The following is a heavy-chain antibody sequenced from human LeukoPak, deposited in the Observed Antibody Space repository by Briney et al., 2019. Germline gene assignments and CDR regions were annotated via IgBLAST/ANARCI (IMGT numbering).Heavy chain of an antibody. D-gene: IGHD3-10*01. V-gene: IGHV4-4*02. CDR1: GGSISSSNW. J-gene: IGHJ5*02. Sequence: PSGTLSLTCAVSGGSISSSNWWSWVRQPPGKGLEWIGEIYHSGSTNYNPSLKSRVTISVDKSKNQFSLKLTSVTAADTAVYYCARQPHAFDNWFDPWGQGTLVTVSS. CDR2: IYHSGST. CDR3: ARQPHAFDNWFDP.